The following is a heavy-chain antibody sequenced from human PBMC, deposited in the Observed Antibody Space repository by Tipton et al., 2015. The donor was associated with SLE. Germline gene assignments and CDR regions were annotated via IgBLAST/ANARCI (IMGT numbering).Heavy chain of an antibody. V-gene: IGHV4-39*01. CDR1: GGSISSSSYY. Sequence: TLSLTCTVSGGSISSSSYYWGWIRQPPGKGLEWIGSIYYSGSTYYNPSLKSRVTISVDTSKNQFSLKLSSVTAADTAVYYCARVRVVPAARRGYFDYWGQGTLVTVSS. J-gene: IGHJ4*02. CDR3: ARVRVVPAARRGYFDY. CDR2: IYYSGST. D-gene: IGHD2-2*01.